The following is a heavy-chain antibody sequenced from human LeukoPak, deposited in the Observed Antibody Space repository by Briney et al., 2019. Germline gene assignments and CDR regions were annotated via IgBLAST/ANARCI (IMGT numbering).Heavy chain of an antibody. Sequence: PSETLSLTCTVSGGSISSSSYYWSWIRQPPGKGLEWIGEINHSGSTNYNPSLKSRVTISVDTSKNQFSLKLSSVTAADTAVYYCARGGSYYLKTYFDYWGQGTLVTVSS. CDR1: GGSISSSSYY. J-gene: IGHJ4*02. CDR2: INHSGST. D-gene: IGHD1-26*01. V-gene: IGHV4-39*07. CDR3: ARGGSYYLKTYFDY.